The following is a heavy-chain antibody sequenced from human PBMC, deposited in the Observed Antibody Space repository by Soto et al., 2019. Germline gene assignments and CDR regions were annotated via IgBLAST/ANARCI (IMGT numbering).Heavy chain of an antibody. CDR3: SRRTSGWYFDY. J-gene: IGHJ4*02. CDR2: ISGSGGST. Sequence: EVQLWESGGGLVQPGGSLRLSCAASGFIFSSYAMSWVRQAPGKGLEWVSVISGSGGSTYYADSVKGRFTISRDNSKNTLYLQMNSLRAEDTAVYYCSRRTSGWYFDYWGQGPLVTVSS. CDR1: GFIFSSYA. V-gene: IGHV3-23*01. D-gene: IGHD6-19*01.